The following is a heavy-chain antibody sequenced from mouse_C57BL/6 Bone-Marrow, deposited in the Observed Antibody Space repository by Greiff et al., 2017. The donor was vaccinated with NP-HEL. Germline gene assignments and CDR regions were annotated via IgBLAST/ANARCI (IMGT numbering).Heavy chain of an antibody. CDR2: IDPSDSET. J-gene: IGHJ3*01. CDR1: GYTFTSYW. Sequence: QVQLQQPGAELVRPGSSVKLSCKASGYTFTSYWMHWVKQRPIQGLEWIGNIDPSDSETHYNQKFKDKATLTVDKSSSTAYMQLSSLTSEDSAVYYCAKGYDYDPFAYWGQGTLVTVSA. CDR3: AKGYDYDPFAY. V-gene: IGHV1-52*01. D-gene: IGHD2-4*01.